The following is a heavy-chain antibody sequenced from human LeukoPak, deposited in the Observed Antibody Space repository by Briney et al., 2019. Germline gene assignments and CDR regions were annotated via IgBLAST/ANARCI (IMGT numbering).Heavy chain of an antibody. Sequence: GGSLRLSCAASGFTFSRYWMTWVRQAPGKGLEWVANIKEDGSENSYVESVKGRFTIPRDNAKNPLYLQLNSLRAEDTAVYFCARQRYSDYWGQGTLVTVSS. J-gene: IGHJ4*02. CDR1: GFTFSRYW. CDR3: ARQRYSDY. D-gene: IGHD1-1*01. CDR2: IKEDGSEN. V-gene: IGHV3-7*01.